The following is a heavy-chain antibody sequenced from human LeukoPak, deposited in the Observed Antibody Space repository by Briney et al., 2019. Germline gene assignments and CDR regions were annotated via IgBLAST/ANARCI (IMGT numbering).Heavy chain of an antibody. D-gene: IGHD3-3*01. CDR3: ARDRDFWSGYYGGGDFDY. J-gene: IGHJ4*02. CDR2: ISAYNGNT. CDR1: GYTFTGYY. Sequence: ASVKVSCKASGYTFTGYYMHWVRQAPGQGLEWMGWISAYNGNTNYAQKLQGRVTMTTDTSTSTAYMELRSLRSDDTAVYYCARDRDFWSGYYGGGDFDYWGQGTLVTVSS. V-gene: IGHV1-18*04.